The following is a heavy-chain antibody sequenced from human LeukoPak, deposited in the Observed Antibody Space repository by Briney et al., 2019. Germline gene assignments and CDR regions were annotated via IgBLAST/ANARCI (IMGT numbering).Heavy chain of an antibody. J-gene: IGHJ4*02. CDR1: GFSFSSFA. CDR3: AKEAPHTAVLIALPEWNYIDS. CDR2: ISGSGGGT. D-gene: IGHD2-21*01. V-gene: IGHV3-23*01. Sequence: PGGSLRLSCVASGFSFSSFAMSWVRQAPGKGLEWVAIISGSGGGTYYADSVKGRFTVSRDFFTSTLDLQMTSLRAEDTAVYYCAKEAPHTAVLIALPEWNYIDSWGRGILVSVSS.